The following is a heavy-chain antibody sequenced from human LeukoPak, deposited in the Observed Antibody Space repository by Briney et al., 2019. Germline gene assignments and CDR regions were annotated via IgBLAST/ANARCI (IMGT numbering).Heavy chain of an antibody. CDR3: AKDPIFSGSYGVFDS. CDR2: IIDSGNSL. V-gene: IGHV3-23*01. Sequence: GGSLRLSCAASGFTFSSCAMSWVRQAPGKGLEWVSTIIDSGNSLYYTDSVEGRFTISRDNSKNTLYLQMNSLRAGDTAVYYCAKDPIFSGSYGVFDSWGQGTLVTVSS. J-gene: IGHJ4*02. CDR1: GFTFSSCA. D-gene: IGHD1-26*01.